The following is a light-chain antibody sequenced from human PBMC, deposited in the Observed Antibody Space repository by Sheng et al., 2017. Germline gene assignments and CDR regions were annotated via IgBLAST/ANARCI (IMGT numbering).Light chain of an antibody. J-gene: IGKJ3*01. CDR1: QSVGSIY. CDR3: QQYHSSPFT. CDR2: GTS. V-gene: IGKV3-20*01. Sequence: EIVLTQSPGTLSWSPGERATLSCRAGQSVGSIYLAWYQQKPGQAPRLLIYGTSSRATGIPAGQWQWVGTDFALTISRLEPEDFAVYYCQQYHSSPFTFGPGTKVDIK.